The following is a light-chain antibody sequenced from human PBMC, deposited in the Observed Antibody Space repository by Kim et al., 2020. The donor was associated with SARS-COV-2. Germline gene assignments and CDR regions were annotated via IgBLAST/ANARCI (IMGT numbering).Light chain of an antibody. CDR2: RNS. J-gene: IGLJ3*02. V-gene: IGLV1-47*01. Sequence: QSVLTQPPSASATPGQTVSISCSGSNSNIGNNYVYWNQQVPGSAPRLLVFRNSERPSGVPDRFSGSKSGTSASLAISGLRSDDEADYYCATWDDSLRGGVFGGGTQLTVL. CDR3: ATWDDSLRGGV. CDR1: NSNIGNNY.